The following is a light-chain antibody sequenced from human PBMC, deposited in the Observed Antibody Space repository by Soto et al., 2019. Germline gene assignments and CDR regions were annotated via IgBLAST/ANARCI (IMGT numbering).Light chain of an antibody. CDR3: SSYTSSSTSVV. CDR2: DVS. CDR1: SSDVGGYNY. V-gene: IGLV2-14*01. J-gene: IGLJ2*01. Sequence: QSALTQPASVSGSPGQSITISCTGTSSDVGGYNYVSWYQQHPGKAPKLMIYDVSNRPSGVSNRFSGSKSGNTASLTISGLQVEDEADYYCSSYTSSSTSVVFGGGTKVTVL.